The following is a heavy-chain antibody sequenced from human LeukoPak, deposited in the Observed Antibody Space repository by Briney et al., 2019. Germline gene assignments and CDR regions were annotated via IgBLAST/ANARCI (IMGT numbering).Heavy chain of an antibody. V-gene: IGHV3-9*03. J-gene: IGHJ6*03. CDR3: AKGGVGSYYYYYMDV. D-gene: IGHD1-26*01. CDR1: GFTFDDYA. CDR2: ISWNSGSI. Sequence: GGSLRLSCAASGFTFDDYAMHWVRQAPGKGPEWVSGISWNSGSIGYADSVKGRFTISRDNAKNSLYLQMNSLRAEDMALYYCAKGGVGSYYYYYMDVWGKGTTVTVSS.